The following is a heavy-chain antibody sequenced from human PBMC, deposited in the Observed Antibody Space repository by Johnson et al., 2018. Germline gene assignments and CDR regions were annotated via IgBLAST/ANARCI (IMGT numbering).Heavy chain of an antibody. Sequence: QVQLVESGGGLVKXGGSLRLSCAASGFTFSDYYMSWIRQAPGKGLEWVSYISSGGSTIYYADSVKGRFTMSRDNAKNSLYLQMNSLRAEDTAVYYCARGGLCSSTSCYLSYYYYGMDVWGQGTTVTVSS. D-gene: IGHD2-2*01. CDR3: ARGGLCSSTSCYLSYYYYGMDV. J-gene: IGHJ6*02. V-gene: IGHV3-11*01. CDR1: GFTFSDYY. CDR2: ISSGGSTI.